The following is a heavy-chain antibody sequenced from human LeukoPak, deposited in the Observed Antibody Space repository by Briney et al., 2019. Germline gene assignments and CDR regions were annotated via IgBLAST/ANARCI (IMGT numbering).Heavy chain of an antibody. CDR2: IWYDGSNK. Sequence: GRSLRLSCAASGFTFDDYAMHWVRQAPGKGLEWVAVIWYDGSNKYYADSVKGRFTISRDNSKNTLYLQMNSLRAEDTAVYYCARDRSGSYYPYPDYWGQGTLVTVSS. D-gene: IGHD1-26*01. CDR1: GFTFDDYA. CDR3: ARDRSGSYYPYPDY. J-gene: IGHJ4*02. V-gene: IGHV3-33*08.